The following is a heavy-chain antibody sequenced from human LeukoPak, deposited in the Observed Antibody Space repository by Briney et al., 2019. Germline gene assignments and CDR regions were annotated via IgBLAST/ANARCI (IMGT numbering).Heavy chain of an antibody. J-gene: IGHJ3*02. D-gene: IGHD3-22*01. Sequence: SETLSLTCAVYGGSFSGYYWSWIRQPPGKGLEWIGEINHSGSTNYNPSLKSRVTISVDTSKNQFSLKLSSVTAADTAVYYCARGLSGYYDSSGYRPRSLDIWGQGTMVTVSS. CDR3: ARGLSGYYDSSGYRPRSLDI. V-gene: IGHV4-34*01. CDR1: GGSFSGYY. CDR2: INHSGST.